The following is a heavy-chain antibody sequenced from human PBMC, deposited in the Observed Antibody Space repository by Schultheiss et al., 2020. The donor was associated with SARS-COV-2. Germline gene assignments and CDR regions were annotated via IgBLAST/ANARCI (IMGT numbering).Heavy chain of an antibody. J-gene: IGHJ4*02. Sequence: GGSLRLSCAASGFTFSSYGMHWVRQAPGKGLEWVAVIWYDGSNKYYADSVKGRFTISRDNSKNTLYVQMNSLRAEDTGVYYCARGLRASSSFGYWGQGTLVTVSS. V-gene: IGHV3-33*01. D-gene: IGHD6-6*01. CDR2: IWYDGSNK. CDR1: GFTFSSYG. CDR3: ARGLRASSSFGY.